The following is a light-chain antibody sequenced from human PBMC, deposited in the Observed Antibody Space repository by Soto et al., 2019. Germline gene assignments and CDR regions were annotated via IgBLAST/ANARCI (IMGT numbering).Light chain of an antibody. V-gene: IGKV3-15*01. Sequence: EILMTQSPATLSVSPGERATLSCRASQSISSDVAWYQQKPGQAPRLLIYGASTTATGIPARFSGSGSGTEFTLNISSLQSEDFAVYNCQPYNKWPRTFGQGTKVDIK. CDR2: GAS. J-gene: IGKJ2*01. CDR1: QSISSD. CDR3: QPYNKWPRT.